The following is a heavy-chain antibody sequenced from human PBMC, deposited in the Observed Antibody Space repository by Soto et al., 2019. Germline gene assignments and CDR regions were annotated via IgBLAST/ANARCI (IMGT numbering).Heavy chain of an antibody. CDR3: ARGYSSPNYYFDY. CDR1: GGSISSGGYY. D-gene: IGHD6-13*01. J-gene: IGHJ4*02. CDR2: IYYSGST. Sequence: SETLSLTCTVSGGSISSGGYYWGWIRQHPGKGLEWIGYIYYSGSTYYNPSLKSRVTISVDTSKNQFSLKLSSVTAADTAVYYCARGYSSPNYYFDYWGQGTLVTVSS. V-gene: IGHV4-31*03.